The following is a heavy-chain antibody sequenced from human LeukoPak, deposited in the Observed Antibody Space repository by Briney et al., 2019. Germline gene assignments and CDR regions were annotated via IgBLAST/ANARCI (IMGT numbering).Heavy chain of an antibody. J-gene: IGHJ4*02. CDR2: IYPRDGST. V-gene: IGHV1-46*01. CDR1: GYTFTSNY. D-gene: IGHD3-3*01. Sequence: ASVKVSCKASGYTFTSNYIHWVRQAPGQGLEWMGMIYPRDGSTSYAQKFQGRVTMTRNTSISTAYMELSSLRSEDTAVYYCARGYDFWSGYSPPFDYWGQGTLVTVSS. CDR3: ARGYDFWSGYSPPFDY.